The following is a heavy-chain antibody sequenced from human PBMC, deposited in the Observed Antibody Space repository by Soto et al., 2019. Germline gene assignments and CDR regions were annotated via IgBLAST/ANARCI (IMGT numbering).Heavy chain of an antibody. D-gene: IGHD4-17*01. CDR1: GYTLTELS. CDR3: ATTLRWVTTWYYFDY. J-gene: IGHJ4*02. V-gene: IGHV1-24*01. CDR2: FDPEDGET. Sequence: GASVKVSCKVSGYTLTELSMHWVRQAPGKGLEWMGGFDPEDGETIYAQKFQGRVTMTEDTSTDTAYMELSSLRSEDTAVYYCATTLRWVTTWYYFDYWGQGTLVTVSS.